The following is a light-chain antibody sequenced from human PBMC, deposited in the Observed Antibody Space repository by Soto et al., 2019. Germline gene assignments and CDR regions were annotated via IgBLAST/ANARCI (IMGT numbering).Light chain of an antibody. CDR3: QHYDTFSWT. CDR1: EDIDTS. V-gene: IGKV1-5*01. Sequence: DIQMTQSPSTLSVSLRDRITITCRASEDIDTSLAWFQQRPGKAPKVLIAGASGLMNGVPSTFSGSGSGTEFALTISSVHPDAFATYCCQHYDTFSWTFGQGTKVEMK. CDR2: GAS. J-gene: IGKJ1*01.